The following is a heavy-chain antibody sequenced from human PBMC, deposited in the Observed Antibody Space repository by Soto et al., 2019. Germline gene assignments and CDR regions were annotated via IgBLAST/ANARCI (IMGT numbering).Heavy chain of an antibody. Sequence: QVQLVESGGGVVQPGRSLRLSCAASGFTFSSYAMHWVRQAPGKGLEWVAVISYDGSNKYYADSVKGRFTISRDNSKNTLYLQMSSLRAEDTAVYYCAREYQLLKDGLVYYYYYGMDVWGQGTTVTVSS. V-gene: IGHV3-30-3*01. D-gene: IGHD2-2*01. CDR1: GFTFSSYA. CDR3: AREYQLLKDGLVYYYYYGMDV. J-gene: IGHJ6*02. CDR2: ISYDGSNK.